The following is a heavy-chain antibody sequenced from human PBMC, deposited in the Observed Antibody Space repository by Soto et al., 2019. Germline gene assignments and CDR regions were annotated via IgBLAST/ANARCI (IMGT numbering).Heavy chain of an antibody. D-gene: IGHD3-16*01. CDR2: ISWKSGDI. CDR3: VKEKVPTFLHAFDI. J-gene: IGHJ3*02. V-gene: IGHV3-9*01. CDR1: GFKFDEYA. Sequence: EVQLVESGGGLVQPGGSLRLSCAASGFKFDEYAMHWVRQAPGKGLEWVSGISWKSGDINYADSVKGRVTISRDNAKNSLFVQMNNLSADDTALYYCVKEKVPTFLHAFDIWGQGTMVTVSS.